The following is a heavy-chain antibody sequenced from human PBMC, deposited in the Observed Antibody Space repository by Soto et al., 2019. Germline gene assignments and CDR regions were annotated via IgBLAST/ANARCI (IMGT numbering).Heavy chain of an antibody. CDR2: ISGSGGST. D-gene: IGHD6-6*01. Sequence: GGSLRLSCAASGFTFSSYAMSWVRQAPGKGLEWVSAISGSGGSTYYADSVKGRFTISRDNSKNTLYLQMNSLRAEDTAVYYCAKDRVAARLFSWFDPWGQGTLVTVSS. J-gene: IGHJ5*02. CDR3: AKDRVAARLFSWFDP. V-gene: IGHV3-23*01. CDR1: GFTFSSYA.